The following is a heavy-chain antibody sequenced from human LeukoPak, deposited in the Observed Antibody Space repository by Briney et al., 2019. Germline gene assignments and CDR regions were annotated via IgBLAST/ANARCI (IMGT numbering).Heavy chain of an antibody. D-gene: IGHD2-2*01. CDR3: ARDAPGQSYFDY. CDR1: GDSVSGTRAA. J-gene: IGHJ4*02. V-gene: IGHV6-1*01. CDR2: TYYRSEWNY. Sequence: SQTLSLTCAISGDSVSGTRAAWNWIRQSPSRGLEWLGRTYYRSEWNYDYAVSVKSRISINPDTSKNQFSLHLNSVTPEDTAVYYCARDAPGQSYFDYWGQGTLVTVSS.